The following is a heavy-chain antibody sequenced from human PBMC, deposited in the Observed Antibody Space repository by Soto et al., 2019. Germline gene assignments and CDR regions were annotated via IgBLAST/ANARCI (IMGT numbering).Heavy chain of an antibody. V-gene: IGHV3-11*06. Sequence: GGSLRLSCAASGFTFSDYFMSWIRQAPGKGLEWVSYISSTGSYTNYADSVMGRFTISRDNAKNSLYLQMNSLRAEDTAVYYCARDRADFWSGSHDAFDIWGQGTMVTVSS. CDR2: ISSTGSYT. D-gene: IGHD3-3*01. CDR1: GFTFSDYF. CDR3: ARDRADFWSGSHDAFDI. J-gene: IGHJ3*02.